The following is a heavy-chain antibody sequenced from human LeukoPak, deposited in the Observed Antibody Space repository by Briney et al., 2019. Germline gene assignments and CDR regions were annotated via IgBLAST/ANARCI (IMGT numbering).Heavy chain of an antibody. CDR1: GGTFSSYI. J-gene: IGHJ4*02. Sequence: GASVKVSCKASGGTFSSYIISWVRQAPGQGLEWMGRIIPILGIANYAQKFQGRVTITADKSTSTAYMELSSLRSEDTAVYYCARDSRYCSSTSCTRDDYWGQGTLVTVSS. CDR2: IIPILGIA. D-gene: IGHD2-2*01. CDR3: ARDSRYCSSTSCTRDDY. V-gene: IGHV1-69*04.